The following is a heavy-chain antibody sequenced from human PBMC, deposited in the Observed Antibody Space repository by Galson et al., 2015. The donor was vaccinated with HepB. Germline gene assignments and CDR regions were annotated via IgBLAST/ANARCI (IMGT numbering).Heavy chain of an antibody. CDR3: VYGSGRAQHDIDV. J-gene: IGHJ6*02. CDR2: MSYDGRNT. Sequence: SLRLSCAASGFNFDAYAMHWVRQAPGKGLEWLSLMSYDGRNTYYADSVKGRFTISRDNTKNSLYLQMNSLRVEDTAVYYCVYGSGRAQHDIDVWGPGTTVTVSS. D-gene: IGHD3-10*01. V-gene: IGHV3-30*04. CDR1: GFNFDAYA.